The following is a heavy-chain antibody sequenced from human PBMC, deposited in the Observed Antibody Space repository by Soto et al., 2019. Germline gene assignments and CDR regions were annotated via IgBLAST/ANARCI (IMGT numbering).Heavy chain of an antibody. CDR3: ASHYGDNGWFDP. CDR2: ITSSSSSI. D-gene: IGHD4-17*01. J-gene: IGHJ5*02. V-gene: IGHV3-21*06. Sequence: KPGGSLRLSCAASGFTFSAYNMNWVRQPPWKGLEWVSSITSSSSSIYYADSLKGRFTISRDNAKNSLYLQMNSLRAEDTAVYYCASHYGDNGWFDPWGQGTLVTVSS. CDR1: GFTFSAYN.